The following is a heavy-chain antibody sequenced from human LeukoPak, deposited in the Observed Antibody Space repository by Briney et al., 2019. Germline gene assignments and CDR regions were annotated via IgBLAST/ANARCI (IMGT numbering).Heavy chain of an antibody. CDR2: IYYSGST. CDR1: GGSISSSSYY. CDR3: ATHAGYYDFWSGYGSVPGYMDV. J-gene: IGHJ6*03. D-gene: IGHD3-3*01. V-gene: IGHV4-39*01. Sequence: SETLSPTCTVSGGSISSSSYYRGWIRQPPGKGLEWIGSIYYSGSTYYNPSLKSRVTISVDTSKNQFSLKLSSVTAADTAVYYCATHAGYYDFWSGYGSVPGYMDVWGKGTTVTVSS.